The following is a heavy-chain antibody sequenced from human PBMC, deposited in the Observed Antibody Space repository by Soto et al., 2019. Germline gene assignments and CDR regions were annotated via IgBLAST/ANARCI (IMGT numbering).Heavy chain of an antibody. Sequence: ASVKVSCKASGYTFTRYGISWVRQAPGQGLEWMGWISGYNGYTNYAQKFQDRVSMTINTSTGTAYMELMSLTSDDTAIYYCAKNGQPPYYYYGRDVWGPGTKVTVSS. CDR3: AKNGQPPYYYYGRDV. CDR2: ISGYNGYT. D-gene: IGHD2-8*01. CDR1: GYTFTRYG. J-gene: IGHJ6*02. V-gene: IGHV1-18*01.